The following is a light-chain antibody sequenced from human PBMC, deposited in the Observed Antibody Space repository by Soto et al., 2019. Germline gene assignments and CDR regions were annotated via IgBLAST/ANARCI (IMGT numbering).Light chain of an antibody. CDR3: QQYNNWPPLT. CDR1: QSVSSF. Sequence: EKVMTQSPATLSMSPGERATLSCRASQSVSSFLAWYQQKPGQAPRLLIYGASTRATGIPARFSGSGSGTEFTLTISSLQPEDFAVYYCQQYNNWPPLTFGGGTKVDIK. CDR2: GAS. V-gene: IGKV3-15*01. J-gene: IGKJ4*01.